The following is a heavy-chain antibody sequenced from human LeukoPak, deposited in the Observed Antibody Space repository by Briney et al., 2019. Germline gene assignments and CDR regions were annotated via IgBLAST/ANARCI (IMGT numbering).Heavy chain of an antibody. Sequence: PSETLSLTCTVSGYSISSGYYWGWIRQPPGKGLEWIGSIYHSGSTYYNPSLKSRVTISVDTSKNQFSLKLSSVTAADTAVYYCARDLIVVPAAMGNAFDIRGHGTMVTVSS. D-gene: IGHD2-2*01. CDR2: IYHSGST. CDR3: ARDLIVVPAAMGNAFDI. CDR1: GYSISSGYY. J-gene: IGHJ3*02. V-gene: IGHV4-38-2*02.